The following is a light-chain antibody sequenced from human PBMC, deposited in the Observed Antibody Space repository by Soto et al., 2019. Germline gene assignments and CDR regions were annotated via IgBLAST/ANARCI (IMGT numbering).Light chain of an antibody. CDR2: WAS. V-gene: IGKV4-1*01. CDR1: QSILFSSNNKNY. Sequence: DIVMTQSPDSLAVSLGERATINCKSSQSILFSSNNKNYLAWYQQNPGQPPKLLIYWASTRESGVPDRFSGSGSGTDFTLTISSLQVEDVGVYYCQQYYSAPLTFGGGTKVEIK. J-gene: IGKJ4*01. CDR3: QQYYSAPLT.